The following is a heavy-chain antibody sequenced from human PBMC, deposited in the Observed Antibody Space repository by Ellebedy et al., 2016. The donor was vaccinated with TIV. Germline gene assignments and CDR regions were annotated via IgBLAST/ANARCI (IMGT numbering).Heavy chain of an antibody. D-gene: IGHD6-13*01. CDR1: GFTFSSYA. CDR3: GRVKAAATVMEY. V-gene: IGHV3-72*01. J-gene: IGHJ4*02. Sequence: GESLKISCAASGFTFSSYAMNWVRQAPGKGLEWVGRTRNKARSYTTDYAASVKGRFTISRDESKASVFLEMNSLKDEDTARYYCGRVKAAATVMEYWGQGTLVTVSS. CDR2: TRNKARSYTT.